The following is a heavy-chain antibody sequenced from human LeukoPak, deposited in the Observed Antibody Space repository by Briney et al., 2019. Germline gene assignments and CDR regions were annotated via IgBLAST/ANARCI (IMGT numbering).Heavy chain of an antibody. CDR1: GGSINTNNYY. J-gene: IGHJ5*02. CDR2: IYYSGTT. CDR3: AKRTTGYCISTSCYNS. Sequence: PSETLSLTCTVSGGSINTNNYYWGWIRQPPGKGLEWIGSIYYSGTTYYNPSLERRLTIAIDTSKNLFSLKVSDVTAADTAVCFCAKRTTGYCISTSCYNSWGQGTLITVSS. D-gene: IGHD2-2*02. V-gene: IGHV4-39*02.